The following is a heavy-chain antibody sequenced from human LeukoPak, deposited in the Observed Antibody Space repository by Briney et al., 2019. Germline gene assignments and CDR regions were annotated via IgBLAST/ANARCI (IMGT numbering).Heavy chain of an antibody. CDR1: GYTFTSYG. CDR3: AREDAVTLSFDY. V-gene: IGHV1-18*01. CDR2: ISAYNGNT. D-gene: IGHD4-17*01. Sequence: GASVKVSCKASGYTFTSYGISWVRQAPGQGLEWMGWISAYNGNTNYAQKLQGRVTMTTDTSTSTAYMELSSLRSEDTAVYYCAREDAVTLSFDYWGQGTLVTVSS. J-gene: IGHJ4*02.